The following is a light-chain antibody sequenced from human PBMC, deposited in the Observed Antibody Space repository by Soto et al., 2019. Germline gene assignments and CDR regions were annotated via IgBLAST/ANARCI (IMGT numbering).Light chain of an antibody. CDR1: SRDIGGHKY. Sequence: QSALTQPASVSGSPGQSITISCTGTSRDIGGHKYVSWYQHHADKAPKLMIYEVSNRPSGVSNRFSGSKSGNTASLTIYGLQAGDEADYYCSSFSSTSTLYVFGTGTKAPS. V-gene: IGLV2-14*01. CDR3: SSFSSTSTLYV. CDR2: EVS. J-gene: IGLJ1*01.